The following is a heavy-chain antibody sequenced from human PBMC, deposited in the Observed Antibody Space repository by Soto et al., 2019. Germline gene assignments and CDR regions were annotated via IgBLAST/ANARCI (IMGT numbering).Heavy chain of an antibody. CDR2: IYYSGST. D-gene: IGHD6-19*01. CDR1: GGYIGSSSYY. CDR3: ARHLEESGWYNWFDP. Sequence: PSETHSLTSTVSGGYIGSSSYYWGLIRQPPGKGLEWIGSIYYSGSTYYNPSLKSRVTISVDTSKNQFSLKLSSVTAADTAVYYCARHLEESGWYNWFDPWGQGTLVTVSS. J-gene: IGHJ5*02. V-gene: IGHV4-39*01.